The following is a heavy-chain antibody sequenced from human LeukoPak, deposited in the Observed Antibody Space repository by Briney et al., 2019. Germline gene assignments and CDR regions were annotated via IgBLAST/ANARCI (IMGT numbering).Heavy chain of an antibody. J-gene: IGHJ6*02. CDR3: ARLGSLSYSGLDV. CDR2: ISYDGSNK. CDR1: GFTFSNYA. V-gene: IGHV3-30-3*01. Sequence: GGSLRLSCAASGFTFSNYAMHWVRQAPGKGLECVAVISYDGSNKYYADSVKGRFTISRDNSKNTLYLQMNSLRAEDTAVYYCARLGSLSYSGLDVWGQGTTVTVSS. D-gene: IGHD6-13*01.